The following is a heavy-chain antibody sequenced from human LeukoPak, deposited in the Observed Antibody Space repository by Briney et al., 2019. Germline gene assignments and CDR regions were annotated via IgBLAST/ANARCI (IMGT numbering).Heavy chain of an antibody. J-gene: IGHJ4*02. CDR2: IKSKTDGGTT. CDR1: GFTFSNAW. D-gene: IGHD3-10*01. CDR3: LRYGSGSRPFDY. V-gene: IGHV3-15*01. Sequence: PGGSLRLSCAASGFTFSNAWMSWVRQAPGKGLEWVGRIKSKTDGGTTDYAAPVKGRFTISRDDSKNTLYLQMNSLKTEDTAVYYRLRYGSGSRPFDYWGQGTLVTVSS.